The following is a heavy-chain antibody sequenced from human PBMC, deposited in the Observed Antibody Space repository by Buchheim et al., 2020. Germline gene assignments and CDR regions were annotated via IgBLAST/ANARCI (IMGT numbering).Heavy chain of an antibody. CDR3: ARDGDPMGYSSSSVYYYMDV. V-gene: IGHV3-30-3*01. D-gene: IGHD6-6*01. J-gene: IGHJ6*03. CDR2: ISYDGSNK. Sequence: QVQLVESGGGVVQPGRSLRLSCAASGFTFSSYAMHWVRQAPGKGLEWVAVISYDGSNKYYADSVKGRFTISRDNSKNTLYLQMNSLRAEDTAVYYCARDGDPMGYSSSSVYYYMDVWGKGTT. CDR1: GFTFSSYA.